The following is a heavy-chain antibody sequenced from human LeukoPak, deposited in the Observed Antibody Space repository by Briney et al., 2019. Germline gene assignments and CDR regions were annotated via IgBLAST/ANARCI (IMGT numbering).Heavy chain of an antibody. J-gene: IGHJ4*02. Sequence: GGSLRLSCAASGFTFSSYSMNWVRQAPGKGLEWVSYISDSSSAMYYADSVKGRFTISRDNAKNSLYLQMNSLRAEDTAVYYCAGYCSSVSCRNIDYWGQGTLVTVSS. CDR2: ISDSSSAM. CDR1: GFTFSSYS. D-gene: IGHD2-2*01. CDR3: AGYCSSVSCRNIDY. V-gene: IGHV3-48*04.